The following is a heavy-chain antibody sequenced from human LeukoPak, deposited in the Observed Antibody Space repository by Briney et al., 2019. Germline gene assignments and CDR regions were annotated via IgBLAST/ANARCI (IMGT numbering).Heavy chain of an antibody. J-gene: IGHJ6*02. Sequence: GGSLRLSCAASGFTFSSYAMSWVRHAPGKGLEWVSGINWNADSTGYADSVKGRFTISKDNAKNSLFLQMNSLRAEDTAMYYCARAILSDPKYYGMDVWGQGTTVTVSS. CDR3: ARAILSDPKYYGMDV. V-gene: IGHV3-20*04. CDR1: GFTFSSYA. CDR2: INWNADST. D-gene: IGHD3-9*01.